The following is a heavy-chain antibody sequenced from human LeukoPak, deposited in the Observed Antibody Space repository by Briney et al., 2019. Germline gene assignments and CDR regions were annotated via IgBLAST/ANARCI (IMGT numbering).Heavy chain of an antibody. Sequence: SETLSLTCAVYGGSFSGYYWSWIRQPPGKGLEWIGEINHSGSTNYNPSLKSRVTISVDTSKNQFSLKLSSVTAADTAVYYCASGVAYYFDYWGQGTLVTVSS. J-gene: IGHJ4*02. D-gene: IGHD2-15*01. CDR3: ASGVAYYFDY. CDR2: INHSGST. V-gene: IGHV4-34*01. CDR1: GGSFSGYY.